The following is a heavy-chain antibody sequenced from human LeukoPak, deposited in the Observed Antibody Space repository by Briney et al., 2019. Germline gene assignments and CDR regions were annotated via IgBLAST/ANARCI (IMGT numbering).Heavy chain of an antibody. D-gene: IGHD3-10*01. Sequence: PGGSLRLSCAASGFTFSSYAMSCVRQAPGKGLEWVSAISGSDGTTYYADSVKGRFTISRDNSKNTLYLQMNSLTAEDTAVYYCAKGLDGSGSTHWGQGTLVTVSS. J-gene: IGHJ4*02. V-gene: IGHV3-23*01. CDR1: GFTFSSYA. CDR3: AKGLDGSGSTH. CDR2: ISGSDGTT.